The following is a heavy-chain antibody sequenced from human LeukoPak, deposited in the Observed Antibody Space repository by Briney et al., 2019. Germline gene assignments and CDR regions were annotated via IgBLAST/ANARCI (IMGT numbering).Heavy chain of an antibody. Sequence: SGPTLVNPTQTLTLTCTFSGFSLSTDEMSVSWVRQPPGKALEWIARIDWDDDKYYSAALKTILTTSKDTSKNLVVLTMTNMDPVDTATYYCARRLYGSGSSNAFDIWGHGTMVTVSS. CDR3: ARRLYGSGSSNAFDI. CDR2: IDWDDDK. V-gene: IGHV2-70*10. J-gene: IGHJ3*02. CDR1: GFSLSTDEMS. D-gene: IGHD3-10*01.